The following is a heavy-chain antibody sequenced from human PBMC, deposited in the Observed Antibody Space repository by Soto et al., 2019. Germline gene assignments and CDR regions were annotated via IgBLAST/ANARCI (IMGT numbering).Heavy chain of an antibody. V-gene: IGHV1-18*01. CDR3: ARGRYGDY. CDR2: ISAHNGNT. J-gene: IGHJ4*02. CDR1: GYTFTSYG. Sequence: QVHLVQSGAEVKKPGASVKVSCKGSGYTFTSYGITWVRQAPGQGLEWMGWISAHNGNTNYAQKLQGRVTVTRDTSTSTSYLELRSLRSDDTAVYYCARGRYGDYWGQGALVTVSS. D-gene: IGHD1-1*01.